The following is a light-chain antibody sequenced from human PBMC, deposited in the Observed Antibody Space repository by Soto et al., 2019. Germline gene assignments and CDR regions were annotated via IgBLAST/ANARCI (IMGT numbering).Light chain of an antibody. J-gene: IGKJ5*01. Sequence: EIVLTQSPATLSLSPGERATLSCRTSQTIRGLLNWYQQRPGQAPRRLIYDTSNRATDIPARFSGSGSGTDFTLTTSSLDPEDFGVYFCQQRHNWPITFGQGTRLDIK. CDR3: QQRHNWPIT. CDR2: DTS. CDR1: QTIRGL. V-gene: IGKV3-11*01.